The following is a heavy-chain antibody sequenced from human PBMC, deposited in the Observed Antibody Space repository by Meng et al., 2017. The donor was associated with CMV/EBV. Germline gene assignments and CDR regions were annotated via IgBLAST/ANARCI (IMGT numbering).Heavy chain of an antibody. CDR2: IDPSDSYT. J-gene: IGHJ4*02. V-gene: IGHV5-10-1*01. D-gene: IGHD6-13*01. CDR1: GYSFTSYW. Sequence: LVQPGAEVKKPGASVTVSCKGSGYSFTSYWISWVRQMPGKGLEWMGRIDPSDSYTNYSPSFQGHVTISADKSISTAYLQWSSLKASDTAMYYCARHPLGIAAAGTSDYWGQGTLVTVSS. CDR3: ARHPLGIAAAGTSDY.